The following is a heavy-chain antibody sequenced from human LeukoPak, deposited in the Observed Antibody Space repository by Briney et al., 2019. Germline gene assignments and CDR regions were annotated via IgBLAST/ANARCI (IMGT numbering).Heavy chain of an antibody. V-gene: IGHV3-21*01. CDR2: ISSTSSYV. Sequence: GGSLRLSCAASGFTFSIYSMNWVRQAPGKGLEWVSSISSTSSYVYYADSVKGRFTISRDSAKNSLYLQMNSLGVEDTAVYYCARDRTGPDYWGQGTLVTVSS. J-gene: IGHJ4*02. CDR1: GFTFSIYS. CDR3: ARDRTGPDY.